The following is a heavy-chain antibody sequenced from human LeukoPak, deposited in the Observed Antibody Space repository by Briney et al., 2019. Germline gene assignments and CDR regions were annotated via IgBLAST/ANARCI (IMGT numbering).Heavy chain of an antibody. Sequence: ASVKVSCKVSGYTLTELSMHWVRQAPGKGLEWMGGFDPEDGETIYAQKFQGRVTMTEDTSTDTAYVELSSLRSEDTAVYYCATDLGRSVWWLNWGQGTLVTVSS. J-gene: IGHJ4*02. V-gene: IGHV1-24*01. CDR3: ATDLGRSVWWLN. CDR2: FDPEDGET. D-gene: IGHD5-12*01. CDR1: GYTLTELS.